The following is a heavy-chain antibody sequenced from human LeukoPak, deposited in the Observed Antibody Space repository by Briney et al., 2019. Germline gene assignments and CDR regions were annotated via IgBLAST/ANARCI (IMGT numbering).Heavy chain of an antibody. V-gene: IGHV3-30*18. CDR3: AKDGGPIYSSGWYGLGGFFDY. Sequence: PGRSLRLSCAASGFTFSSYGMHWVRQAPGKGLEWVAVISYDGSNKYYADSVKGRFTISRDNSKNTLYLQMNSLRAEDTAVYYCAKDGGPIYSSGWYGLGGFFDYWGQGTLVTVSS. D-gene: IGHD6-19*01. CDR1: GFTFSSYG. J-gene: IGHJ4*02. CDR2: ISYDGSNK.